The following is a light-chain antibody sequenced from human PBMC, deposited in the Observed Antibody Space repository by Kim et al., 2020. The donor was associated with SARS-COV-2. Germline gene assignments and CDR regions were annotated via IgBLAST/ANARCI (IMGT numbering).Light chain of an antibody. CDR1: RLVHKY. V-gene: IGLV3-1*01. CDR3: QAWDSNTVV. Sequence: SYELTQPPSVSVSPGQTASITCSGDRLVHKYAFWYQQRPGQSPVLVIYQDKKRPSGIPERFSGSSSGNSATLTISETQSMDEADYYCQAWDSNTVVFGGGTKLTVL. CDR2: QDK. J-gene: IGLJ2*01.